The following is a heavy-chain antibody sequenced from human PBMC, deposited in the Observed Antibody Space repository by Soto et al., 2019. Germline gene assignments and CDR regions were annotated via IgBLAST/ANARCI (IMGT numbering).Heavy chain of an antibody. CDR2: MNPNSGNT. Sequence: QVQLVQSGAEVKKPGASVKVSCKASGYTFTSYDINWVRQATGQGLEWMGWMNPNSGNTGYAQKFQGSVTMTRNTSISTAYMELSSLRSEDTARYYCARGFAWSWSLDPWGQGTLVTVSS. CDR3: ARGFAWSWSLDP. V-gene: IGHV1-8*01. J-gene: IGHJ5*02. CDR1: GYTFTSYD. D-gene: IGHD2-15*01.